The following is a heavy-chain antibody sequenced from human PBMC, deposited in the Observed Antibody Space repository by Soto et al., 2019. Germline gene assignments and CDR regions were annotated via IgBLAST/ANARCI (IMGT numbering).Heavy chain of an antibody. J-gene: IGHJ4*02. V-gene: IGHV3-23*01. Sequence: EVQLLESGGDLVQPGRSLRLSCAASGFTFSGYAMSWVRQAPGKGMEWFSVIHGGGNSAYYADSVKGRFTISRDNSKNSLYLQMSSLRGEDTAVYYCSKNRGLVTTLWHFDYWVQGTLVSVSS. CDR2: IHGGGNSA. CDR1: GFTFSGYA. D-gene: IGHD4-17*01. CDR3: SKNRGLVTTLWHFDY.